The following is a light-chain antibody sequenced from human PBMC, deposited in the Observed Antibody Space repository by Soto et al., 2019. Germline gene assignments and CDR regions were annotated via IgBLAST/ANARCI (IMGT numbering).Light chain of an antibody. Sequence: EIVMTQSPATLSVSPGERATLSCRASQTVSVNLAWYQQKPGQAPRLLIYGASTRATGVPARFSGSGSGTEFPLTISSLQSEDFAVYYCQQYNDWPPFTFGPGTRVDIK. V-gene: IGKV3-15*01. CDR3: QQYNDWPPFT. J-gene: IGKJ3*01. CDR2: GAS. CDR1: QTVSVN.